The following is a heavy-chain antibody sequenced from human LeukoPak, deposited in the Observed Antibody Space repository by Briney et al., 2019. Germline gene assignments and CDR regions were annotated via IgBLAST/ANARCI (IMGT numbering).Heavy chain of an antibody. Sequence: ASVKVSCKASGYTFTDYYMHWMRQAPGHGLEWMGWMNSNTGGTNYAENFQDRVNRTSDTVNSTAYMDKRGLTSDAAAACACSTGARLESWGEGTLVGVPS. CDR3: STGARLES. V-gene: IGHV1-2*02. CDR2: MNSNTGGT. J-gene: IGHJ4*02. CDR1: GYTFTDYY. D-gene: IGHD6-6*01.